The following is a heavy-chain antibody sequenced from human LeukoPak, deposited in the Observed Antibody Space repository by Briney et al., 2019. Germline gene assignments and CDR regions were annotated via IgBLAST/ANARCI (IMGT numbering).Heavy chain of an antibody. CDR3: ARWIQLWRAFDI. J-gene: IGHJ3*02. CDR2: INPTSGGT. Sequence: ASVKVSCKASGYTFINYGISWVRQAPGQGLEWMGWINPTSGGTNSAQKFHGRVTLARDTSISTAYMELSRLTSDDTAVYYCARWIQLWRAFDIWGQGTVVTVSS. CDR1: GYTFINYG. D-gene: IGHD5-18*01. V-gene: IGHV1-2*02.